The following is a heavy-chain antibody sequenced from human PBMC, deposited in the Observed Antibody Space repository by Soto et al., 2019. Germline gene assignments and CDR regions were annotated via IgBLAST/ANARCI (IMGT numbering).Heavy chain of an antibody. Sequence: QVQLVQSGDEVKKPGASVKVSCKASGYTFTNYGISWVRQAPGQGLEWMGWISPYNGNTKYPQKLQGRVTMTTDTSTRTSYMELRSLISDDTAVYFCARDGDRCTSTRCSPWPDTHFDLWGRGTLVTVSS. CDR1: GYTFTNYG. V-gene: IGHV1-18*01. CDR3: ARDGDRCTSTRCSPWPDTHFDL. J-gene: IGHJ2*01. D-gene: IGHD2-2*01. CDR2: ISPYNGNT.